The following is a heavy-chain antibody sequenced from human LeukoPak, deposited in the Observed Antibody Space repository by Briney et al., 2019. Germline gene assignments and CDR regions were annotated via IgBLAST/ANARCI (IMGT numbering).Heavy chain of an antibody. D-gene: IGHD3-16*01. CDR2: AHHSGRT. J-gene: IGHJ4*01. CDR3: ARGRAYVWGD. CDR1: GGSISSSYPHW. V-gene: IGHV4-4*02. Sequence: PSETLSLTGAVSGGSISSSYPHWWTWVLQPPGKGFEWIGEAHHSGRTNYSPSFERRVTISIDTSKNHLSLKLSSVAAADTAVYYCARGRAYVWGDWGQGTLVIVSS.